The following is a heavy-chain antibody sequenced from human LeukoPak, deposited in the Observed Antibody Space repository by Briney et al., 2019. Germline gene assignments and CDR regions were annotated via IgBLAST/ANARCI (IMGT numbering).Heavy chain of an antibody. Sequence: SETLSLTCTVSGGSISSYYWSWIRQPPGKGLEWIGYIYYSGSTNHNPSLKSRVTISVDTSKNQFSLKLSSVTAADTAVYYCARMRQTGTFDYWGQGTLVTVSS. D-gene: IGHD7-27*01. J-gene: IGHJ4*02. CDR2: IYYSGST. V-gene: IGHV4-59*01. CDR3: ARMRQTGTFDY. CDR1: GGSISSYY.